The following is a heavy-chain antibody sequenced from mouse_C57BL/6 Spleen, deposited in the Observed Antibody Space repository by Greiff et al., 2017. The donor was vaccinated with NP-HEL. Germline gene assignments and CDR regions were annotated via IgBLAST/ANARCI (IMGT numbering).Heavy chain of an antibody. CDR1: GYTFTSYW. D-gene: IGHD1-1*01. CDR3: ARWSITTVVADYFDY. CDR2: IDPNSGGT. J-gene: IGHJ2*01. V-gene: IGHV1-72*01. Sequence: QVQLQQPGAELVKPGASVKLSCKASGYTFTSYWMHWVKQRPGRGLEWIGRIDPNSGGTKHNEKFKSKATLTVDKPSSTAYMQLSSLTSEDSAVYYCARWSITTVVADYFDYWGQGTTLTVSS.